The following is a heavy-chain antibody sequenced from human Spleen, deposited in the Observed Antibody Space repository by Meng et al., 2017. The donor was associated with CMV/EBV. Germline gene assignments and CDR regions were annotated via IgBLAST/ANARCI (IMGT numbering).Heavy chain of an antibody. V-gene: IGHV1-69*10. CDR3: ATRPLYCGGDCNNWFDP. CDR2: IIPILGIA. Sequence: SVKVSCKASGGTFSSYAISWVRQAPGQGLEWMGGIIPILGIANYAQKFQGRVTITADKSTSTAYMELSSLRSEDTAVYYCATRPLYCGGDCNNWFDPWGQGTLVTVSS. CDR1: GGTFSSYA. D-gene: IGHD2-21*01. J-gene: IGHJ5*02.